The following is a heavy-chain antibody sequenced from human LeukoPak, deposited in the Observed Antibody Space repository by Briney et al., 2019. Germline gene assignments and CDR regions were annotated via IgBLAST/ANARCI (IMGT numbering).Heavy chain of an antibody. CDR2: FDPEDGET. J-gene: IGHJ6*02. Sequence: ASVKVSCKVSGYTLTELSMHWVRQAPGKGLEWMGGFDPEDGETIYVQKFQGRVTMTEDTSTDTAYMELSSLRSEDTAVYYCATDSSPMRFLEWLFPRMDVWGQGTTVTVSS. D-gene: IGHD3-3*01. CDR1: GYTLTELS. V-gene: IGHV1-24*01. CDR3: ATDSSPMRFLEWLFPRMDV.